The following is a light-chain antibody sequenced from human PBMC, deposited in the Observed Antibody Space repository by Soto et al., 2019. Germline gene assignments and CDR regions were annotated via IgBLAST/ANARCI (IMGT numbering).Light chain of an antibody. CDR3: QQSYTTPRT. J-gene: IGKJ1*01. CDR1: QSIRTS. V-gene: IGKV1-39*01. Sequence: QMTQSPSSLSASVGARITITCRASQSIRTSLNWYQQKPGKAPRLLIYGASTLQSGVPSRFSGSGSATDFTLTVSSLQPEDSAIYYCQQSYTTPRTFGQGTKVEV. CDR2: GAS.